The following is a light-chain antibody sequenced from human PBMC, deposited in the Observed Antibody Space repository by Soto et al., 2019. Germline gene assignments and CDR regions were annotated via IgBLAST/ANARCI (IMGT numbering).Light chain of an antibody. V-gene: IGKV1-39*01. CDR3: QQSDDIPYT. CDR2: AAS. Sequence: DIQMTQSPSSLSASVGDRVTITCRASQTISTYLNWYQQKPGEAPKLLIYAASKLQSGVPSRFSGSGSGTDFTLTISSLQPEDFATYYCQQSDDIPYTFGQGTKLENK. CDR1: QTISTY. J-gene: IGKJ2*01.